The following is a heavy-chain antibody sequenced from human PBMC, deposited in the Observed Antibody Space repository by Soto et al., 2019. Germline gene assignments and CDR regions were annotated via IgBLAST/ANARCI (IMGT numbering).Heavy chain of an antibody. V-gene: IGHV3-74*01. CDR3: VRDKPHNWFDP. CDR2: INNDGSAA. Sequence: PGGPLRLSCAASGFTFSSYWMHWFRQVPGKGLVCVSRINNDGSAATYADSVKGRFTISRDNAKNTVYLQMNSLRAEDTAVYYCVRDKPHNWFDPWGQGTPVTVS. CDR1: GFTFSSYW. J-gene: IGHJ5*02.